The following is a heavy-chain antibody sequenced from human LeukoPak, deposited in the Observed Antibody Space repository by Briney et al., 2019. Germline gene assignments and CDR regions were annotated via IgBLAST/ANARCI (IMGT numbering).Heavy chain of an antibody. Sequence: PGGSLRLSCAASGFTLSSNYMRWVRQAPGKGLVWVSVIYTGGGTCYAESVKGRFTISRDNSKNTLYLQLNSLRDEDTDVYYCARGHFDYWGQGTLVTVSS. CDR3: ARGHFDY. J-gene: IGHJ4*02. CDR1: GFTLSSNY. V-gene: IGHV3-66*01. CDR2: IYTGGGT.